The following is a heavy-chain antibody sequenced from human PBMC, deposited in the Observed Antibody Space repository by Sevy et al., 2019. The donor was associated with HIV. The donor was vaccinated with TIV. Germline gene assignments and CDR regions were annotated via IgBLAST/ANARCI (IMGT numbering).Heavy chain of an antibody. CDR3: ARLGTTLLWDWFDP. CDR2: ISAYNGNT. CDR1: GYTFTSYG. Sequence: ASVKVSCKASGYTFTSYGISWVRQAPGQGLEWMGWISAYNGNTNYAQKLQGRVTMTTDRSTGTAYMELGSLRSDDTAVYYCARLGTTLLWDWFDPWGQGTLVTVSS. D-gene: IGHD1-7*01. V-gene: IGHV1-18*01. J-gene: IGHJ5*02.